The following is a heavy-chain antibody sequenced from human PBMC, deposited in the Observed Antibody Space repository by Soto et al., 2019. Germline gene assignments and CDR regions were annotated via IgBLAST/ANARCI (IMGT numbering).Heavy chain of an antibody. CDR2: ISDSGSLT. J-gene: IGHJ4*02. CDR3: ARALVLGVGALSQ. CDR1: GFTFSAYY. D-gene: IGHD1-26*01. V-gene: IGHV3-11*01. Sequence: QVQLVESGGGLVKPEGSLRLSCAASGFTFSAYYMSWIRQAPGKGLEWVSYISDSGSLTHYGDSVKGRFTISRDNAKASLYVHMDSLRAEDTAIYYCARALVLGVGALSQWGQGTLVTVSS.